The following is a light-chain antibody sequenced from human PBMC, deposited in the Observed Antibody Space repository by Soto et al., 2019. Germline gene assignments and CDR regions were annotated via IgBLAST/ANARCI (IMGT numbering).Light chain of an antibody. V-gene: IGLV2-14*01. CDR1: SSDVGDSNF. CDR3: SSYTSINTVI. Sequence: QSALTQPPSASGSPGQSVTISCTGTSSDVGDSNFVSWYQQHPGKAPKLILYGVTYRPSEVSTRFSGSKSGSTASLTISGLQADDEAEYYCSSYTSINTVIFGGGTKLTVL. CDR2: GVT. J-gene: IGLJ2*01.